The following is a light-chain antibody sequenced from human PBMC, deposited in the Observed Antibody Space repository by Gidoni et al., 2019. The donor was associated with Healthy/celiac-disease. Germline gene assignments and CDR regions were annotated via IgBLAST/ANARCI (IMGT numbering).Light chain of an antibody. J-gene: IGKJ4*01. V-gene: IGKV3-11*01. CDR2: YAS. CDR1: QSVSSY. Sequence: EIVLTQSPATLSLSPGERATLSCRASQSVSSYLSWYQQKPGQAPRLLIYYASNRATGIPARFSGSGSGTDFTITISSLEPEEFAVYYCQKRSNWITFGGGTKVEIK. CDR3: QKRSNWIT.